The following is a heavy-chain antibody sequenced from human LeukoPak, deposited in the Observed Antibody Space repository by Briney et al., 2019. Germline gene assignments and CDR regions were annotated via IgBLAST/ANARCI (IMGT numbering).Heavy chain of an antibody. CDR3: AELGITMIGGV. J-gene: IGHJ6*04. CDR2: INPDGSEK. Sequence: PGGSLRLSCEASGFTFSTYWMSWVRQAPGKGLEWVANINPDGSEKSYVESVKGRFTISRDNAKNSLYLQMNSLRAEDTAVYYCAELGITMIGGVWGKGTTVTISS. D-gene: IGHD3-10*02. CDR1: GFTFSTYW. V-gene: IGHV3-7*01.